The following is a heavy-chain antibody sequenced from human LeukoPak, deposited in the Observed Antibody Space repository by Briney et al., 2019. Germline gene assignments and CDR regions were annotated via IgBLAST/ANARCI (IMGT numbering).Heavy chain of an antibody. Sequence: PSETLSLTCAVYGGSFSGYYWSWIRQPPGKGLEWIGEINHSGSTNYNPSLKSRVTISVDTSKNQFSLKLSSVTAADTAVYYCARGFRLRKFDYWGQGTLVTVSS. CDR2: INHSGST. CDR3: ARGFRLRKFDY. CDR1: GGSFSGYY. D-gene: IGHD4-17*01. V-gene: IGHV4-34*01. J-gene: IGHJ4*02.